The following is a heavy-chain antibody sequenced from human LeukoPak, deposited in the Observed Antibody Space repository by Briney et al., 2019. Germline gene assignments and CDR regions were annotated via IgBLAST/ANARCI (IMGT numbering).Heavy chain of an antibody. J-gene: IGHJ4*02. CDR3: ARERGGPIRYFDWTN. CDR1: GGTFSSYA. D-gene: IGHD3-9*01. Sequence: ASVKVSCKASGGTFSSYAISWVRQAPGQGLEWMGWMNPNSGNTGYAQKFQGRVTMTRNTSISTAYMELSSLRSEDTAVYYCARERGGPIRYFDWTNWGQGTLVTVSS. CDR2: MNPNSGNT. V-gene: IGHV1-8*02.